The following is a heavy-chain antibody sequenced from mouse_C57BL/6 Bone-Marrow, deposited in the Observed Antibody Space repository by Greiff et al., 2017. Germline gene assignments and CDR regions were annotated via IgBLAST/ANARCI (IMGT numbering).Heavy chain of an antibody. J-gene: IGHJ3*01. Sequence: QVQLQQPGAELVKPGASVKVSCKASGYTFTSYWMHWVKQRPGQGLEWIGRIHPSDSDTNYNQKFKGKATLTVDKSSSTAYMQRSSLTSDDSAVYYCARPLYDYDVPWFAYWGQGTLVTVSA. D-gene: IGHD2-4*01. CDR2: IHPSDSDT. CDR1: GYTFTSYW. CDR3: ARPLYDYDVPWFAY. V-gene: IGHV1-74*01.